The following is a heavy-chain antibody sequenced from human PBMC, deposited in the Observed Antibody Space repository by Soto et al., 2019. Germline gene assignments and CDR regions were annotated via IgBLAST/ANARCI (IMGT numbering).Heavy chain of an antibody. V-gene: IGHV1-18*04. CDR2: ISGYNGST. D-gene: IGHD2-15*01. CDR1: GYTFNSYS. J-gene: IGHJ4*02. Sequence: ASVKVSCKASGYTFNSYSITWVRQAPGQGLEWMGWISGYNGSTNYAQKLQGRVTMTTDTSTSTAYMELRSLGSDDTAVYYCARDYCSIDSCYFDYWGQGTLVTVSS. CDR3: ARDYCSIDSCYFDY.